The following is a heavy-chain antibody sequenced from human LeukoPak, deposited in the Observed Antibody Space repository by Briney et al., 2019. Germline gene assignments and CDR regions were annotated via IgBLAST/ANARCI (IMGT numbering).Heavy chain of an antibody. CDR1: GYTFTSYA. Sequence: ASVKVSCKASGYTFTSYAMHWVRQAPGQRLEWMGWINAGNGNTKYSQKFQGRVTITRDTSASTAYMELSSLRSEDTAVYYCARESIGLWFGEFPSSFDPWGQGTLVTVSS. CDR3: ARESIGLWFGEFPSSFDP. J-gene: IGHJ5*02. D-gene: IGHD3-10*01. V-gene: IGHV1-3*01. CDR2: INAGNGNT.